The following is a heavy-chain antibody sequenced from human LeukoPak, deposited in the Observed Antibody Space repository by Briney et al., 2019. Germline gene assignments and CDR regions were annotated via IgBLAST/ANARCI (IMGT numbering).Heavy chain of an antibody. D-gene: IGHD3-10*01. Sequence: TLSLTCTVSADSLSSGAHYWAWIRQFPGKGLESIGFIHHSGRSRHNPSLKDRVAISVDTSSKQLALKLSSVTAADTAMYYCARGGNRFGGFYFDYWGQGIQVIVSS. CDR3: ARGGNRFGGFYFDY. V-gene: IGHV4-31*03. CDR2: IHHSGRS. CDR1: ADSLSSGAHY. J-gene: IGHJ4*02.